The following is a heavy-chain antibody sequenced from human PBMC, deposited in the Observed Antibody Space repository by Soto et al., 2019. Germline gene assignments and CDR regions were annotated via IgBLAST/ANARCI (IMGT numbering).Heavy chain of an antibody. CDR2: IYYSGST. CDR1: GGSITGSSYY. J-gene: IGHJ4*02. Sequence: PSETLCLTCTVSGGSITGSSYYWGWIRQPPGKGLEWIGSIYYSGSTYYNPSLKSRVTISVDTSKNQFSLKLSSVTAADTAVYQCMLGSGWKDFDYWGQGTLVTVSS. CDR3: MLGSGWKDFDY. D-gene: IGHD3-22*01. V-gene: IGHV4-39*01.